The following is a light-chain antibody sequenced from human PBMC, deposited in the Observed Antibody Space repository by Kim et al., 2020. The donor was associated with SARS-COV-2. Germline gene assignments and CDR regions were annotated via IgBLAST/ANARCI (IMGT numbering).Light chain of an antibody. CDR3: QQSHTTPPT. CDR1: QSVGRS. Sequence: DIQMTQSPSSLSASVGDTVTVTCRASQSVGRSLNWYQQKPGRAPKLLIYAASNLQSAVPSGFSGSGSGTDFTLTISSLQPEDFATYYCQQSHTTPPTFGGGTKVEIK. CDR2: AAS. V-gene: IGKV1-39*01. J-gene: IGKJ4*01.